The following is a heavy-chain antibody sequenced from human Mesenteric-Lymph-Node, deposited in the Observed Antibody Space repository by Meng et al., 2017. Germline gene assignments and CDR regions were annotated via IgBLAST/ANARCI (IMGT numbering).Heavy chain of an antibody. V-gene: IGHV1-3*01. CDR3: ASGYDSSGYGPFNH. Sequence: ASVKVSCKASGYTFITYAINWVRQAPGQRLEWLGWINPGNGNTEYSQKFQGRVTITRDTSATTAYMELSSLRSEDTAVYYCASGYDSSGYGPFNHWGQGTLVTVSS. CDR1: GYTFITYA. J-gene: IGHJ4*02. CDR2: INPGNGNT. D-gene: IGHD3-22*01.